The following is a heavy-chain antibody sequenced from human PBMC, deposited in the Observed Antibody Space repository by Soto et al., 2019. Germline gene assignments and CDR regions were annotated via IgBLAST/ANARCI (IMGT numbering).Heavy chain of an antibody. V-gene: IGHV3-30*18. CDR3: AKDPYGSGTPLGWFDP. CDR1: GFTFSSYG. CDR2: ISYDGSNK. Sequence: QVQLVESGGGVVQPGRSLRLSCAASGFTFSSYGIHWVRQAPGKGLEWVAVISYDGSNKYYADSVKGRFTISRDNSKNTLYLLMNSLRAEDTAVYYCAKDPYGSGTPLGWFDPWGQGTLVTVSS. D-gene: IGHD3-10*01. J-gene: IGHJ5*02.